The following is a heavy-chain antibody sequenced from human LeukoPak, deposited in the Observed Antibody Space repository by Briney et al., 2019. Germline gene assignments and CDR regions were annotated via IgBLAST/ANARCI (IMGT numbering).Heavy chain of an antibody. Sequence: GGSLRLSCAASGFTFDDYAMHWVRQAPGKGLEWVSGISWNSGSIGYADFVKGRFTISRDNAKNSLYLQMNSLRAEDTALYYWAKGKKITVTGLFDYWGQGTLVTVSS. J-gene: IGHJ4*02. D-gene: IGHD6-19*01. V-gene: IGHV3-9*01. CDR3: AKGKKITVTGLFDY. CDR1: GFTFDDYA. CDR2: ISWNSGSI.